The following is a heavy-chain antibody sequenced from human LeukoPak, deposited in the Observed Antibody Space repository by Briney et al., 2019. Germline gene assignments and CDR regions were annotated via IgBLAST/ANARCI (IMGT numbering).Heavy chain of an antibody. CDR3: ARETVDYYDSSGYPSRTMDV. V-gene: IGHV3-48*01. CDR1: GFTFSSYS. CDR2: ISSSSSTI. Sequence: GGSLRLSCAASGFTFSSYSMNWVRQAPGKGLEWVSYISSSSSTIYYADSVKGRFTISRDNAKNSLYLQMNSLRAEDTAVYYCARETVDYYDSSGYPSRTMDVWGKGTTVTISS. D-gene: IGHD3-22*01. J-gene: IGHJ6*03.